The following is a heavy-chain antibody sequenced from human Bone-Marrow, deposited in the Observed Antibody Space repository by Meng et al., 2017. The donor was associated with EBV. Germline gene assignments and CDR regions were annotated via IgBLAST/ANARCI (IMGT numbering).Heavy chain of an antibody. J-gene: IGHJ4*02. V-gene: IGHV1-3*01. Sequence: VQRVQAGAEVKKAGASVKVSCKPSGYTFTSYAMHWVRQAPGQRLEWMGWINPGNGNTKYSQKFQGRVTITRDTSASTAYMELSSLRSEDTAVYYCARLDYFDYWGQGTLVTVSS. CDR1: GYTFTSYA. CDR2: INPGNGNT. CDR3: ARLDYFDY.